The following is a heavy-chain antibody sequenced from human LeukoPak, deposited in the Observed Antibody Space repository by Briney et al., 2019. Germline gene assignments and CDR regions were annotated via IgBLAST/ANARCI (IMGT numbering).Heavy chain of an antibody. J-gene: IGHJ4*02. D-gene: IGHD5-24*01. V-gene: IGHV3-21*06. CDR1: GFDFGGYT. CDR2: ITSSSGDI. CDR3: ARDLWLQSGFDY. Sequence: AGGSLRLSCAASGFDFGGYTMTWVRQAPVRGLEWVSAITSSSGDIYYADSGQGRFTISRDNAKNSLYLQIDSLRAEDTAVYYCARDLWLQSGFDYWGQGTLVTVSS.